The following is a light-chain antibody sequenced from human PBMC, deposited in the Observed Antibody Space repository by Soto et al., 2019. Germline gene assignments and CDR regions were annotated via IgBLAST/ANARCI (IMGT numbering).Light chain of an antibody. J-gene: IGLJ2*01. CDR2: ANH. CDR3: ATWDSSLRAAV. V-gene: IGLV1-51*01. Sequence: QSVLTQPPSVSAAPGQKVTISCSGSTSNIAINYVSWYQHLPGAAPTLLIYANHKRPSGIPDRFSASKSGTSATLDITGLQNGDEADYYCATWDSSLRAAVFGGGTKLTVL. CDR1: TSNIAINY.